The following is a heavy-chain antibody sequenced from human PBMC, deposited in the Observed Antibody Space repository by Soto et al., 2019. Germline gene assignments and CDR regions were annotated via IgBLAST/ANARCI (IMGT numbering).Heavy chain of an antibody. CDR1: GGSVSSGSYY. J-gene: IGHJ4*02. Sequence: PSETLSLTCTVSGGSVSSGSYYWGWIRQPPGKGLEWIGYIYYSGSTNYNPSLKSRVTISVDTSKNQFSLKLSSVTAADTAVYYCARGWPRYYFDYWGQGTLVTVSS. V-gene: IGHV4-61*01. CDR3: ARGWPRYYFDY. CDR2: IYYSGST. D-gene: IGHD6-19*01.